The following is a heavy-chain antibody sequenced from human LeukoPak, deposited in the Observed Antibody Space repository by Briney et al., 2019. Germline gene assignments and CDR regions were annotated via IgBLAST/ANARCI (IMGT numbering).Heavy chain of an antibody. Sequence: GGSLRLSCAASDFSVGDSYMTWVRQAPGKGLQWVSLMYSVGTTFYADSVKGRFTMSRDSSKNTLYLQMNSLRAEDTAVYYCARGGSYLSAFDIWGQGTMVTVSS. CDR2: MYSVGTT. CDR1: DFSVGDSY. J-gene: IGHJ3*02. CDR3: ARGGSYLSAFDI. D-gene: IGHD1-26*01. V-gene: IGHV3-53*01.